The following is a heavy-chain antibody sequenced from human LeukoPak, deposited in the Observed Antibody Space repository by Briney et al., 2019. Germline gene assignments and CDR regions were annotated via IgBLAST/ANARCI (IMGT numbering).Heavy chain of an antibody. CDR3: ARGLELWFEGTGHWFDA. CDR2: IDHSGSA. CDR1: GGSFRGYS. V-gene: IGHV4-34*01. Sequence: SGTLSLTCTVHGGSFRGYSWTWIRQPPGKGLEWIGEIDHSGSAKYNSSLKSRLTMSVDTSTNQVSLKLKSVTAADAAVYYCARGLELWFEGTGHWFDAWGQGTRVIVSS. D-gene: IGHD3-10*01. J-gene: IGHJ5*02.